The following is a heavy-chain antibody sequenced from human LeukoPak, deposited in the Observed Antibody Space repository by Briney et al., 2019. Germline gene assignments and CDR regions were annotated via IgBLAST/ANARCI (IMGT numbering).Heavy chain of an antibody. V-gene: IGHV4-34*01. CDR1: GGSFSGYY. D-gene: IGHD4-23*01. CDR2: INHSGST. J-gene: IGHJ4*02. CDR3: ASLYGGNFGA. Sequence: ASETLSLTCAVYGGSFSGYYWSWIRQPPGKGLEWIGEINHSGSTNYNPSLKSRVTISVDTSKNQFSLKVTSVTAADTAVYYCASLYGGNFGAWGEGTLVTVSS.